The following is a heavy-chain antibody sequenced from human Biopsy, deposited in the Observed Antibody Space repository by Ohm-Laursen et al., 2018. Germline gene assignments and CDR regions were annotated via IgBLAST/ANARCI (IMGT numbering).Heavy chain of an antibody. CDR2: ISDDGFHK. D-gene: IGHD1-1*01. Sequence: SLRLSCSASGFMFSASWMSWVRQAPGKGLEWVAVISDDGFHKYYADSVKGRFTISRDNAKNTVDLQMNSLRAEDTAVYYCARDGRGYNYQYYYGMDVWGQGTAVTVSS. CDR1: GFMFSASW. J-gene: IGHJ6*02. CDR3: ARDGRGYNYQYYYGMDV. V-gene: IGHV3-30*03.